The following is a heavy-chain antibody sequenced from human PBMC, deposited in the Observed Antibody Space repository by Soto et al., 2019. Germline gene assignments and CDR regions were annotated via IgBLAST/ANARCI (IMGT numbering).Heavy chain of an antibody. Sequence: PSETLSLTCAVYGGSFSGYYWSWIRQPPGKGLEWIGEINHSGSTNYNPSLKSRVTISVDTSKNQFSLKLSSVTAADTAVYYCARGGGASGNRYLFAFGGRGT. CDR3: ARGGGASGNRYLFAF. J-gene: IGHJ1*01. D-gene: IGHD3-9*01. CDR1: GGSFSGYY. V-gene: IGHV4-34*01. CDR2: INHSGST.